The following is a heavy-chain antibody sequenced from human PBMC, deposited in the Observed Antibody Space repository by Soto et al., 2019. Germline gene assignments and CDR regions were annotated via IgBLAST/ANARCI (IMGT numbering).Heavy chain of an antibody. CDR3: ASDLGYSDAFDI. Sequence: QVQLVQSGAEVKKPGSSVKVSCKASGGTFSSYTISWVRQAPGQGLEWMGRIIPILGIANYAQKFQGRVTIPADXSTSTAYMELSSLRSEDTAVYYCASDLGYSDAFDIWGQGTMVTVSS. CDR1: GGTFSSYT. J-gene: IGHJ3*02. V-gene: IGHV1-69*02. D-gene: IGHD3-22*01. CDR2: IIPILGIA.